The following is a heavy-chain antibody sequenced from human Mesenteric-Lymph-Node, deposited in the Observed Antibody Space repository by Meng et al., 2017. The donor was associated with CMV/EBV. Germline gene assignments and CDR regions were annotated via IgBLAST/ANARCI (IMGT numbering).Heavy chain of an antibody. V-gene: IGHV1-3*02. CDR1: TSYA. J-gene: IGHJ5*02. D-gene: IGHD3-22*01. Sequence: TSYAMRWVGQAPGQRLEWMGWSNAGNGNTKYSQEFQGRVTITRDTSASTAYMELSSLRSEDMAVYYCATCITMIVVVITTLLAGFDPWGQGTLVTVSS. CDR2: SNAGNGNT. CDR3: ATCITMIVVVITTLLAGFDP.